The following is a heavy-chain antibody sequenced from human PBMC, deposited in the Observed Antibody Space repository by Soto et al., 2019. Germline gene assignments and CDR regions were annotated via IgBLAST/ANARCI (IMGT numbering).Heavy chain of an antibody. Sequence: QVQLVESGGGVVQPGRSLRLSCAASGFTSSSYGMHWVRQAPGKGLEWVAVISYDGSNKYYDDSVKGRLTISRDNCKNTRQRQMNRLRDEDTPVYHCAKDSQRGEWLVSLSGGMDVWGQGTTVIVSS. V-gene: IGHV3-30*18. CDR2: ISYDGSNK. CDR1: GFTSSSYG. CDR3: AKDSQRGEWLVSLSGGMDV. D-gene: IGHD6-19*01. J-gene: IGHJ6*02.